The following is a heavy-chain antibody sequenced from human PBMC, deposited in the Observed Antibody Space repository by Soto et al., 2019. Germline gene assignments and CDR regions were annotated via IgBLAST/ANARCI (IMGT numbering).Heavy chain of an antibody. CDR2: IYYLDTT. Sequence: PSETLSLTCSVSGVTMSYGGYSWSWIRQSPGKGLEWIGSIYYLDTTYYNSSLMSRVTLSVDRSNNQFSLKLSSVTAGDTPVYYCATQGTYSHNYFYPLGQGLLVTVSS. CDR3: ATQGTYSHNYFYP. CDR1: GVTMSYGGYS. V-gene: IGHV4-39*01. D-gene: IGHD1-26*01. J-gene: IGHJ1*01.